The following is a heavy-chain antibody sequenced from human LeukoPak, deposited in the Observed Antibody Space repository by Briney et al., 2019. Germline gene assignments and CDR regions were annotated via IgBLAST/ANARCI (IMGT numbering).Heavy chain of an antibody. Sequence: SETLSLTCTVSGDSISSRSYYWGWIRQPPGKGLEWIGNINYSGYTHYNPSLKSRVTVSIDMSKNQFSLKLTSVTAADTAVYYCARDLNDFWSGPYFDYWGQGARVTVSS. CDR3: ARDLNDFWSGPYFDY. V-gene: IGHV4-39*07. CDR2: INYSGYT. CDR1: GDSISSRSYY. D-gene: IGHD3-3*01. J-gene: IGHJ4*02.